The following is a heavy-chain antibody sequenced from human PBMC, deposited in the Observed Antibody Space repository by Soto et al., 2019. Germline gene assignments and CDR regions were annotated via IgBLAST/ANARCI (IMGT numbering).Heavy chain of an antibody. Sequence: QVQLVQSGAEVKKPGSSVKVSCKASGGTFSSYAISWVRQAPGQGLEWMGGIIPIFGTANYAQKFQGRVTITADESTSTAYMELSSLRSEDTAVYYCARDQEAEAGPYYYYYGMDVWGQGTTVTVSS. CDR3: ARDQEAEAGPYYYYYGMDV. V-gene: IGHV1-69*01. CDR2: IIPIFGTA. D-gene: IGHD6-19*01. CDR1: GGTFSSYA. J-gene: IGHJ6*02.